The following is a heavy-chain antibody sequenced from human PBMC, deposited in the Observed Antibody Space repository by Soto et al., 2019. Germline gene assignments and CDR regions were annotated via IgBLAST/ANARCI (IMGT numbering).Heavy chain of an antibody. CDR3: TKRYGASHYPFDY. CDR2: ISGGGDRA. Sequence: PGGSLRLSCAASGFTFRSYAMNWVRQAPGKGPEWVSGISGGGDRAYHANAVKGRFTISRDNSKNTLYLQVSSLGAEETAVYYCTKRYGASHYPFDYWGQGTQVTVSS. V-gene: IGHV3-23*01. D-gene: IGHD1-26*01. CDR1: GFTFRSYA. J-gene: IGHJ4*02.